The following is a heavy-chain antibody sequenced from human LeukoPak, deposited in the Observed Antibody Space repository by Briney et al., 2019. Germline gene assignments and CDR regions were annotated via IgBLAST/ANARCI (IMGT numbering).Heavy chain of an antibody. CDR1: GGSFSGYY. D-gene: IGHD1-14*01. Sequence: SETLSLTCAVYGGSFSGYYWSWIRQPPGKGLEWIGEINHSGSTNYNPSLKSRVTISVDTSKNQFSLKLSSVTAPDTAVYYCARKRATSYGMDVWGQGTTVTVSS. CDR2: INHSGST. V-gene: IGHV4-34*01. J-gene: IGHJ6*02. CDR3: ARKRATSYGMDV.